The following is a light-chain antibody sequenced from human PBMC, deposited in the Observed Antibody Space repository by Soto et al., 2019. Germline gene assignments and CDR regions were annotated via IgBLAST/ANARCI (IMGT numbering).Light chain of an antibody. CDR3: QQYGTSPT. CDR1: QSLTTRY. Sequence: EIVLTQSPGTLSLFPGERATLSCRASQSLTTRYLAWYQQKPGQAPRLLIYGASSWATGIPDRFSGSGSGSDRPLTIRRLEPEDFAVYSCQQYGTSPTFGQGTRLEIK. CDR2: GAS. V-gene: IGKV3-20*01. J-gene: IGKJ5*01.